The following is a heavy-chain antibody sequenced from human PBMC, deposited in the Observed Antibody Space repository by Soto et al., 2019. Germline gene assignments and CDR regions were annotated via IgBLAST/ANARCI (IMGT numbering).Heavy chain of an antibody. CDR2: ISYDGSNK. CDR3: VLIVVDC. D-gene: IGHD3-22*01. Sequence: GGSLRPSCAASGFTFSSYGMHWVRQAPGKGLGWVAVISYDGSNKYYADSVKGRFTISRDNSKNTLYLQMNNLRAEDTAVYYCVLIVVDCWGQGTLVTVSS. V-gene: IGHV3-30*03. CDR1: GFTFSSYG. J-gene: IGHJ4*02.